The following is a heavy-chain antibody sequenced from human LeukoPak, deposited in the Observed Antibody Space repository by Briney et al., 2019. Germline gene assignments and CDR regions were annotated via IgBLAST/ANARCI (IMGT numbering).Heavy chain of an antibody. J-gene: IGHJ6*03. V-gene: IGHV1-2*06. Sequence: ASVKVSCKASGYTFTGYYMHWVRQAPGQGLEWMGRINPNSSDTNYAQNFQGRVTMTRDTSITTAYMELSSLTSADTAVYFCARSAEHCNNGVCFTDYYMDVWGKGTTVTVSS. D-gene: IGHD2-8*01. CDR3: ARSAEHCNNGVCFTDYYMDV. CDR2: INPNSSDT. CDR1: GYTFTGYY.